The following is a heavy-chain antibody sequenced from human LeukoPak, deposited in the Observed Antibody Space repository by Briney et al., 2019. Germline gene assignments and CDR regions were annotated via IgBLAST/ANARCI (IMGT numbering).Heavy chain of an antibody. CDR2: MNPNSGNT. J-gene: IGHJ6*02. Sequence: GSVKVSCKASGYTFTSYDINWVRQATGQGLEWMGWMNPNSGNTGYAQKFQGRVTMTRNTSISTAYMELSSLRSEDTAVYYCARVRSFIVGAYYYYYGMDVWGQGTTVTVSS. CDR1: GYTFTSYD. CDR3: ARVRSFIVGAYYYYYGMDV. V-gene: IGHV1-8*01. D-gene: IGHD1-26*01.